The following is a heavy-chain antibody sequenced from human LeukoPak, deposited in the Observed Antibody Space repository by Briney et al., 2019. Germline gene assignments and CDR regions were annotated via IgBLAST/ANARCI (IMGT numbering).Heavy chain of an antibody. V-gene: IGHV1-46*01. J-gene: IGHJ5*02. D-gene: IGHD2-2*01. CDR2: INPSGGST. Sequence: ASVKVSCKASGYTFTSYYMHWVRQAPGQGLEWMGIINPSGGSTSYARKFQGRVTMTRDTSTSTVYMELSSLRSEDTAVYYCARDSPTKIGSTTGDWFDPWGQGTLVTVSS. CDR3: ARDSPTKIGSTTGDWFDP. CDR1: GYTFTSYY.